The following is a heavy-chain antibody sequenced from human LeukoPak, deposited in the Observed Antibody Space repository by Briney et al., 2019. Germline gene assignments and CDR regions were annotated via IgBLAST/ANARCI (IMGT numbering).Heavy chain of an antibody. CDR3: AKGTYYYDSSGYYYGF. D-gene: IGHD3-22*01. CDR2: ISGSGGST. CDR1: GFTFSNAW. J-gene: IGHJ4*02. V-gene: IGHV3-23*01. Sequence: GGSLRLSCAASGFTFSNAWMSWVRQAPGKGLEWVSAISGSGGSTYYADSVKGRFTISRDNSKNTLYLQMNSLRAEDTAVYYCAKGTYYYDSSGYYYGFWGQGTLVTVSS.